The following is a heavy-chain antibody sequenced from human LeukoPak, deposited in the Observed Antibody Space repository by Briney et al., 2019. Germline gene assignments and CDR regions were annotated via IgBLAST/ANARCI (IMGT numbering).Heavy chain of an antibody. J-gene: IGHJ4*02. CDR3: ARGPQCSSSGGDY. V-gene: IGHV4-34*01. Sequence: MPSETLSLTCAVYGGSFSGYYWSWIRQPPGKGLEWIGEINHSGSTNYNPSLKSRVTISVDTSKNQFSLKLSSVTAADTAVYYCARGPQCSSSGGDYWGQGTLVTVSS. D-gene: IGHD6-6*01. CDR1: GGSFSGYY. CDR2: INHSGST.